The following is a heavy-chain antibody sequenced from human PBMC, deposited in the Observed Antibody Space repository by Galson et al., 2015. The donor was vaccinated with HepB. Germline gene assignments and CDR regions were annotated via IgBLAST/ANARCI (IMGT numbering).Heavy chain of an antibody. Sequence: SVKVSCKASGYTFTGYYMHWVRQAPGQGLEWMGWINPNSGGTNYAQKFQGRVTMTRDTSISTAYMELSRLRSDDTAVYYCARGPEYSSSSSWFDPWGQGTLVTVSS. CDR3: ARGPEYSSSSSWFDP. V-gene: IGHV1-2*02. CDR2: INPNSGGT. J-gene: IGHJ5*02. D-gene: IGHD6-6*01. CDR1: GYTFTGYY.